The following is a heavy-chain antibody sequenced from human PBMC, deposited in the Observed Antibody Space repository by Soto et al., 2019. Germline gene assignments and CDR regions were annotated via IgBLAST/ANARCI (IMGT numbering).Heavy chain of an antibody. CDR1: GGSISSYY. Sequence: QVRLQESGPGLVKPSETLSLTCTVSGGSISSYYWSWIRQPPGKGLEWIGYMYNTGSTIYNPSLKSRVTISVDTSKNQVSLKMNSVTAADTAVYYCARDLWGYCAVDCYPRDVWGQGTTVTVSS. J-gene: IGHJ6*02. CDR3: ARDLWGYCAVDCYPRDV. V-gene: IGHV4-59*01. D-gene: IGHD2-21*02. CDR2: MYNTGST.